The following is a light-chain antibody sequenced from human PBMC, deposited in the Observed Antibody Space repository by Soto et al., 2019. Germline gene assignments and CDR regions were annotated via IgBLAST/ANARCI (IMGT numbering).Light chain of an antibody. CDR3: QQFRGLT. CDR2: GAS. Sequence: EIVLTQFPGTLSLSPGERATLSCRVSQSVSSSYLAWYQQKPGQAPRLLIYGASSRATGIPDRFSGSGSGTDFTLTISRLEPEDFAVYYCQQFRGLTFGGGTKVDIK. CDR1: QSVSSSY. J-gene: IGKJ4*01. V-gene: IGKV3-20*01.